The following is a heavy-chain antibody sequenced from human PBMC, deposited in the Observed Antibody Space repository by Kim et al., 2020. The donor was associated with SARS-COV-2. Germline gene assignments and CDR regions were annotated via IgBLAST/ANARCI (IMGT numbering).Heavy chain of an antibody. CDR3: ARDPIESLGYCSGGSCYSSEYGMDV. CDR2: IYTSGST. V-gene: IGHV4-61*02. CDR1: GGSISSGSYY. D-gene: IGHD2-15*01. J-gene: IGHJ6*02. Sequence: SETLSLTCTVSGGSISSGSYYWSWIRQPAGKGLEWIGRIYTSGSTNYNPSLKSRVTISVDTSKNQFSLKLSSVTAADTAVYYCARDPIESLGYCSGGSCYSSEYGMDVWGQGTTVTVSS.